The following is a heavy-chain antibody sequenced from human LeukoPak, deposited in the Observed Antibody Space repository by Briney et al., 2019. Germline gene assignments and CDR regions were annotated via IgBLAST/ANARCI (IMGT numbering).Heavy chain of an antibody. CDR1: GFTFSSYE. CDR3: AKGGLLVASFDY. D-gene: IGHD5-12*01. J-gene: IGHJ4*02. Sequence: PGGSLRLSCAASGFTFSSYELNWVRQAPGKGLEWVSYISSSGSYRYYADSVKGRFTISRDNSKNTLYLQMNSLRAEDTAVYYCAKGGLLVASFDYWGQGTLVTVSS. CDR2: ISSSGSYR. V-gene: IGHV3-48*03.